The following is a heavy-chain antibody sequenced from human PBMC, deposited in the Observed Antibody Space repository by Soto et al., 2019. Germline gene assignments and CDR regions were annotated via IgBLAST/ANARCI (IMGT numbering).Heavy chain of an antibody. V-gene: IGHV3-23*01. D-gene: IGHD3-3*01. J-gene: IGHJ3*02. CDR1: GFTFSSYA. CDR3: AKDQSYFYFWSERHDAIDI. Sequence: PGGSLRLSCAASGFTFSSYAMSWVRQAPGKGLEWVSAISGSGGSTYYADSVKGRFTISRDNSKNTLYLQMNSLRAEDTAVYYCAKDQSYFYFWSERHDAIDIWGPGTMVTV. CDR2: ISGSGGST.